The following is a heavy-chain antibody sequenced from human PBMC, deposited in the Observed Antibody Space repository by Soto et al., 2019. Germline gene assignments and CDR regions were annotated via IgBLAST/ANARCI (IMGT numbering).Heavy chain of an antibody. CDR3: AKGRGSSWSVVFFEY. Sequence: ASVKVSCKASGYTFTGYYMHWVRQAPGQGLEWMGWINPNSGGTNYAQKFQGWVTMTRDTSISTAYMELNSLRAEDTAVYYCAKGRGSSWSVVFFEYWGQGALVTVSS. CDR2: INPNSGGT. D-gene: IGHD6-13*01. V-gene: IGHV1-2*04. J-gene: IGHJ4*02. CDR1: GYTFTGYY.